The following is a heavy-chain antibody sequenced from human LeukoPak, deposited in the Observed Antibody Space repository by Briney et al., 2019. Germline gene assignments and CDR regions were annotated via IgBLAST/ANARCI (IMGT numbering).Heavy chain of an antibody. Sequence: GGSLRLSCAASGFTLNDAWMSWVRQAPGKGLEWLGRIKRETDGGTIDYAAPVKGRFTISRDDSRNTLYLQMDSLKIEDTAVYYCTTDRYYDNSELQFQHWGQGTLVTVSS. D-gene: IGHD3-22*01. V-gene: IGHV3-15*01. CDR1: GFTLNDAW. J-gene: IGHJ1*01. CDR2: IKRETDGGTI. CDR3: TTDRYYDNSELQFQH.